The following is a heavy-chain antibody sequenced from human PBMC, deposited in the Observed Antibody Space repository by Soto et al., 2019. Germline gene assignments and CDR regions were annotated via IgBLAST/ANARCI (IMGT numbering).Heavy chain of an antibody. CDR2: ISYDGSTK. D-gene: IGHD3-22*01. V-gene: IGHV3-30-3*01. CDR1: GSTFSSYA. CDR3: ARAHFSDSNSYYYATYFYNGKDL. Sequence: PVGSLRLSCAASGSTFSSYAIHWVRQAPGKGLEWVALISYDGSTKYSADSGKGRYTGSSDNSKNTLYLEIKSLTAEDKAEYRCARAHFSDSNSYYYATYFYNGKDLWGHGPTVTVSS. J-gene: IGHJ6*02.